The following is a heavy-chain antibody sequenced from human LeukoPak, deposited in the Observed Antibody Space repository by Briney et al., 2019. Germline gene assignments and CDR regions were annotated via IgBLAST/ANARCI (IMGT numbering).Heavy chain of an antibody. D-gene: IGHD2-8*01. CDR2: INHSGST. J-gene: IGHJ6*03. V-gene: IGHV4-34*01. CDR3: ARRMLYYYYIDV. Sequence: SETLSLTCAVYGGSFSGYYWSWIRQPPGKGLEWIGEINHSGSTNYNPSLKSRVTISVDTSKNQFSLKLSSVTAADTAVYYCARRMLYYYYIDVWGKGTTVTISS. CDR1: GGSFSGYY.